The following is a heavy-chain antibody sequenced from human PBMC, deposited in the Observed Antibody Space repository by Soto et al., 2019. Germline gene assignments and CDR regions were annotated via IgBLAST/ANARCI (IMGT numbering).Heavy chain of an antibody. CDR1: GYKFTSYW. Sequence: GESLKISCRTSGYKFTSYWIAWVRQMPGKGLEWMCIIFPSDSDTRYSPSFQGQVTISADRSTSTVFLQWASLKASDTAVDFCARKDKSGYFNWFDPWGQGTLVTVSS. D-gene: IGHD5-12*01. J-gene: IGHJ5*02. CDR3: ARKDKSGYFNWFDP. V-gene: IGHV5-51*01. CDR2: IFPSDSDT.